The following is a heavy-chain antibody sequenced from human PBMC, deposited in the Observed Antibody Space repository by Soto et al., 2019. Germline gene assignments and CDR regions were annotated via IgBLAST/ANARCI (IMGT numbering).Heavy chain of an antibody. V-gene: IGHV3-21*01. Sequence: GGSLRLSCAASGFTFSSYSMNWVRQAPGKGLEWVSSISSISSYIYYADSVTGRFTISRDNAKNSLYLQMNSLRAEDTAVYYCARRGDTAMVTGYYYGMDVWGQGTTVTV. CDR1: GFTFSSYS. CDR2: ISSISSYI. CDR3: ARRGDTAMVTGYYYGMDV. D-gene: IGHD5-18*01. J-gene: IGHJ6*02.